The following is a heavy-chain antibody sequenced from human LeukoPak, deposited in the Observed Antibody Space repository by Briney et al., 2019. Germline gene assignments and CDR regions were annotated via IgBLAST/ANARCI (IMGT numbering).Heavy chain of an antibody. J-gene: IGHJ4*02. CDR3: ARPIAAAGSFDY. D-gene: IGHD6-13*01. V-gene: IGHV3-21*06. CDR1: GFTFSSYS. Sequence: PGGTLRLSCAASGFTFSSYSMNWVRQAPGKGLEWVSSISSSSSYIYYADSVKGRFTISRDNAKNSLYLQMNRLRAEDTAVYYCARPIAAAGSFDYWGQGTLVTVSS. CDR2: ISSSSSYI.